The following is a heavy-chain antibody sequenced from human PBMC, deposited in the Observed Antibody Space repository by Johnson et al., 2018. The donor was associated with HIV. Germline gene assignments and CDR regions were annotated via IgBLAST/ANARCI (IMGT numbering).Heavy chain of an antibody. CDR3: ARDLPQYSSGPPSLSDI. Sequence: VQLVESGGGVVQPGRSLRLSCAASGFTFNIYAMDWVRQAPGRGLEWVSAISGGGGGSTHYADSVQGRYTISRDNSKNRLYMQMNSLRAEDTAVYYCARDLPQYSSGPPSLSDIWGQGTMVTVSS. CDR1: GFTFNIYA. J-gene: IGHJ3*02. CDR2: ISGGGGGST. V-gene: IGHV3-23*04. D-gene: IGHD6-19*01.